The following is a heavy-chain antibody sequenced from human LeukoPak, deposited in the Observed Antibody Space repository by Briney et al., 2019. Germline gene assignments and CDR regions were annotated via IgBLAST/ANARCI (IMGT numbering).Heavy chain of an antibody. CDR2: IYYSGST. V-gene: IGHV4-39*01. Sequence: SETLSLTCTVSGGSISSSSYYWGWIRQPPGKGLEWIGSIYYSGSTYYNPSFMSRATISVDTSRNQLFLKLRSVTAADTAVYYCASGGYDFWSGYFPQDAFDIWGQGPMVTVSS. D-gene: IGHD3-3*01. CDR1: GGSISSSSYY. J-gene: IGHJ3*02. CDR3: ASGGYDFWSGYFPQDAFDI.